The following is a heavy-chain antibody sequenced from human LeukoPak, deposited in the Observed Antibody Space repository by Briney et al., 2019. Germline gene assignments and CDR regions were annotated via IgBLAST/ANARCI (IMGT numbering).Heavy chain of an antibody. Sequence: SETLSLTGAVYGGSFSGYYWSWIRQPPGKGLEWIGEINHSGSTNYNPSLKSRVTISVDTSKNQFSLKLSSVTAADTAVYYCARETFVVVVAARQVEYGMDVWGQGTTVTVSS. D-gene: IGHD2-15*01. CDR2: INHSGST. J-gene: IGHJ6*02. V-gene: IGHV4-34*01. CDR1: GGSFSGYY. CDR3: ARETFVVVVAARQVEYGMDV.